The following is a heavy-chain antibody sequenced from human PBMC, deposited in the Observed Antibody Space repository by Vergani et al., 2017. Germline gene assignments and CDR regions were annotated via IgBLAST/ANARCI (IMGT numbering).Heavy chain of an antibody. J-gene: IGHJ4*02. D-gene: IGHD3-16*02. Sequence: QMQLQESGPGLVKASETLSLTCTVSGDSIISRSYYWSWIRQPPGKGLEWIGEINHSGSTNYNPSLKSRVTISVDTSKNQFSLKLNSVTAADTAVYYCARIRAFGGVIAKWGQGTLVTVSS. V-gene: IGHV4-39*07. CDR1: GDSIISRSYY. CDR2: INHSGST. CDR3: ARIRAFGGVIAK.